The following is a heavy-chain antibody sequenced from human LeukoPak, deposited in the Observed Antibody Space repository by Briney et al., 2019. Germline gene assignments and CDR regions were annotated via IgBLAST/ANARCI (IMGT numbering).Heavy chain of an antibody. Sequence: PGGSLRLSCAASGFTFSRYAFHWVRQAPGKGLEWVAVISNDGNNKYHADSVKGRFTISRDNSRNTLYVQMSSLRAEDTAVYFCARQQQQLWYDWGQGTLVTVSS. J-gene: IGHJ4*02. CDR2: ISNDGNNK. CDR3: ARQQQQLWYD. D-gene: IGHD5-18*01. CDR1: GFTFSRYA. V-gene: IGHV3-30*14.